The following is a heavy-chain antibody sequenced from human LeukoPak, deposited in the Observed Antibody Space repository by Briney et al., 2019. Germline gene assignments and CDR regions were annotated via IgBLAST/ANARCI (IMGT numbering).Heavy chain of an antibody. CDR2: INHSGGT. CDR3: ARGRYSSGWYLDY. D-gene: IGHD6-19*01. J-gene: IGHJ4*02. V-gene: IGHV4-34*01. Sequence: ASETLSLTCAVYGGSFSGYYWSWIRQPPGKGLEWIGEINHSGGTNYNPSLKSRVTISVDTSKNQFSLKLSSVTAADTAVYYCARGRYSSGWYLDYWGQGTLVTVPS. CDR1: GGSFSGYY.